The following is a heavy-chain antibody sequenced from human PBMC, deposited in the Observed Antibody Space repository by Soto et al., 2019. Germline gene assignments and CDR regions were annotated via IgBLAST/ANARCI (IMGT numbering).Heavy chain of an antibody. J-gene: IGHJ5*02. CDR1: GFTFSDYC. CDR3: ARYSWTYEDARWFDP. CDR2: ISSSGSTI. V-gene: IGHV3-11*01. D-gene: IGHD1-7*01. Sequence: GGSLRLSCAASGFTFSDYCMSWIRQAPGKGLEWVSYISSSGSTIYYADSVKGRFTISRDNAKNSLYLQMNSLRADDTAVYYCARYSWTYEDARWFDPWGQGTLVTVSS.